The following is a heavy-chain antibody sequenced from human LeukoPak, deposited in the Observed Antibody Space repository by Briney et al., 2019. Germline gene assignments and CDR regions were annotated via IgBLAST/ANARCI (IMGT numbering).Heavy chain of an antibody. CDR3: ARASDSSGHYGGYYFVY. J-gene: IGHJ4*02. CDR2: INPSGGST. Sequence: ASVKVSCKASGYTFTSYYMHWVRQAPGQGLEWMGIINPSGGSTSYAQKFQGRVTMTRDTSTSTVYMELSSLRSEETAVYYCARASDSSGHYGGYYFVYWGQGPLVTVSS. CDR1: GYTFTSYY. D-gene: IGHD3-22*01. V-gene: IGHV1-46*01.